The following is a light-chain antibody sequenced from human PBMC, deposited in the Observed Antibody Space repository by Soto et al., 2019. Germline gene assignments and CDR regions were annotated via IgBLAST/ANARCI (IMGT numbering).Light chain of an antibody. J-gene: IGKJ4*01. CDR3: QQYEKWPPVT. CDR2: NSY. V-gene: IGKV3-15*01. CDR1: QNIRRS. Sequence: MEMSQAPESVDVSPRGSATLSCRASQNIRRSLAWYQQNPGQPPRLLVYNSYTRATGIAARFSGSGSGTDFTLTITSLQVEDSAVYFCQQYEKWPPVTFGGGTKVDIK.